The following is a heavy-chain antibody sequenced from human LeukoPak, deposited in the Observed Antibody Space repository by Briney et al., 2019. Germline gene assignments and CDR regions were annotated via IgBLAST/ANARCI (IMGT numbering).Heavy chain of an antibody. CDR3: ARGGTVLRPNSPYDY. CDR1: GYTFTGYY. D-gene: IGHD4-17*01. J-gene: IGHJ4*02. CDR2: INPNSGGT. V-gene: IGHV1-2*02. Sequence: GASVKVSCKASGYTFTGYYMHWVRQAPGQGLGWMGWINPNSGGTNYAQKFQGRVTMTRDTSTSTVYMELSSLRSDDTAVYYCARGGTVLRPNSPYDYWGQGTLVTVSS.